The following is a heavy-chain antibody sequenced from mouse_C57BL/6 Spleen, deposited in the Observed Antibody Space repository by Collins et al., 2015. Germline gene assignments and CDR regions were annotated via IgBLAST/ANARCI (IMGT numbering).Heavy chain of an antibody. V-gene: IGHV1-82*01. CDR3: ARIYDGYPYAMDY. CDR2: IYPGDGHT. CDR1: GYAFSSSW. J-gene: IGHJ4*01. D-gene: IGHD2-3*01. Sequence: KASGYAFSSSWMNWVKQRPGEGLEWIGRIYPGDGHTNYNGKFKGKATLTADKSSSTAYMQLSSLTSEDSAVYFCARIYDGYPYAMDYWGRGTSVTVSS.